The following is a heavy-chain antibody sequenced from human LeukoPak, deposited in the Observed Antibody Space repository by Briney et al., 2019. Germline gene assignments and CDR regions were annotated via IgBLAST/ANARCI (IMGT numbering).Heavy chain of an antibody. V-gene: IGHV4-30-4*01. Sequence: SQTLSLTCTVSGGSIRSGDYYWSWIRQPPGKGLEWIGYIYYSGSTYYNPSLKSRVTISVDTSKNQFSLKLSSVTAADTAAYYCARDPGGAIDYWGQGTLVTVSS. D-gene: IGHD1-26*01. CDR2: IYYSGST. J-gene: IGHJ4*02. CDR1: GGSIRSGDYY. CDR3: ARDPGGAIDY.